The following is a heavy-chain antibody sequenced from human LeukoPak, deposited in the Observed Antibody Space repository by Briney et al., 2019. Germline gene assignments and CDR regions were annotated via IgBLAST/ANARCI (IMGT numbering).Heavy chain of an antibody. J-gene: IGHJ4*02. CDR3: TRDDGSYSRSPGFDY. V-gene: IGHV3-23*01. Sequence: GGSLRLSCAASGFTFSSYGMSWVRQAPGKGLEWVSAISGSGGSTYYADSVKGRFTISRDNAKNSLYLQMNSLRAEDTALYYCTRDDGSYSRSPGFDYWGQGNLVTVSS. CDR1: GFTFSSYG. CDR2: ISGSGGST. D-gene: IGHD1-26*01.